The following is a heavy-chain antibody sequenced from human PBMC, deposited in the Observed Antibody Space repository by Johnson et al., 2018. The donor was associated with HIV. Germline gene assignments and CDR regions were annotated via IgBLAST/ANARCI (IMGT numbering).Heavy chain of an antibody. V-gene: IGHV3-7*05. CDR2: IKQGGSEK. CDR1: GFTFSSYG. Sequence: EKLVESGGGVVQPGGSLRLSCAASGFTFSSYGMHWVRQAPGKGLEWVANIKQGGSEKYFVDSLKGRFIISRDNAKNSLYLQMNSLRAEDTAVYYCATLKGHAFDIWGQGTMVTVSS. J-gene: IGHJ3*02. CDR3: ATLKGHAFDI.